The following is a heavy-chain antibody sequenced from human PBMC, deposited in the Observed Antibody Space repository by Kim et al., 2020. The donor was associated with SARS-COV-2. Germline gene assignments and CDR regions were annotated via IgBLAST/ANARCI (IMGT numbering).Heavy chain of an antibody. CDR2: GST. Sequence: GSTYYNPSLKSRVTISVDTSKNQFSLKLSSVTAADTAVYYGACSWSYGMDVWGQGTTVTVSS. CDR3: ACSWSYGMDV. J-gene: IGHJ6*02. D-gene: IGHD6-13*01. V-gene: IGHV4-39*01.